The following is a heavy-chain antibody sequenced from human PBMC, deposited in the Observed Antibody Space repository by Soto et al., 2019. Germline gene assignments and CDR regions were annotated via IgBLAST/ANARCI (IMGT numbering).Heavy chain of an antibody. J-gene: IGHJ5*02. Sequence: QVQLVESGGGVVQPGRSLRLSCAASGFTFSSYGMHWVRQAPGKGLEWVAVISYDGGNKYYADSVKGLFTISRDNSTNTLYLQMNSLRAEDTAVYYCAKGRLWEAASWFEPWGQGALVTVSA. CDR1: GFTFSSYG. CDR3: AKGRLWEAASWFEP. V-gene: IGHV3-30*18. CDR2: ISYDGGNK. D-gene: IGHD6-13*01.